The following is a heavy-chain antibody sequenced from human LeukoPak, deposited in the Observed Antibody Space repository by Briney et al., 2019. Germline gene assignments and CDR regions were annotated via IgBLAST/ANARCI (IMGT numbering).Heavy chain of an antibody. D-gene: IGHD6-13*01. CDR2: ISESGST. CDR3: ARAGSGWYGGRLFEF. Sequence: SETLSLTCTVSGGSISYHWSWVRPSPGKELEWIGDISESGSTNYMPSLKSRVTISVDTSNQFSLKLSSVTAADTAVYYCARAGSGWYGGRLFEFWGPGALVAVSS. J-gene: IGHJ4*02. CDR1: GGSISYH. V-gene: IGHV4-59*01.